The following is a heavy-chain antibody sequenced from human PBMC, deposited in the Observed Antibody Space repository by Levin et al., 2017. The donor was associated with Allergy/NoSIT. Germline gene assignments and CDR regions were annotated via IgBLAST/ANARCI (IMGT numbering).Heavy chain of an antibody. D-gene: IGHD6-13*01. Sequence: PSETLSLTCSVSGGSINTYYWSWIRQSPGKGLEWIGFLFYNGNTNYNPSLRSRVSISVDTSKNHFSLKVTSVTAADTAIYYCARGHPSIEAAGHAGFDYWGQGVLVTVSS. CDR1: GGSINTYY. CDR3: ARGHPSIEAAGHAGFDY. J-gene: IGHJ4*02. CDR2: LFYNGNT. V-gene: IGHV4-59*01.